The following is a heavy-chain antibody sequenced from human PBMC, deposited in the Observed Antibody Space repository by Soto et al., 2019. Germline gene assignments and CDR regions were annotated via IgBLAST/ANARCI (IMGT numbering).Heavy chain of an antibody. CDR1: GYSVSSNSAA. J-gene: IGHJ6*01. D-gene: IGHD3-22*01. CDR3: AREGRVVVNYYYYYGMDV. Sequence: SQTLSLTCAISGYSVSSNSAAWDWIRQSPSRGLGWLGRTDYRSKWYNDYAVSVKSRITINPDTSKNQFYLQLNSVTPEDTAVYYCAREGRVVVNYYYYYGMDVWGHGTLVTVSS. CDR2: TDYRSKWYN. V-gene: IGHV6-1*01.